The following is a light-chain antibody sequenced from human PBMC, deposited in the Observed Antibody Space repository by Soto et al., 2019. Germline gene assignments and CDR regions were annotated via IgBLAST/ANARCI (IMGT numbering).Light chain of an antibody. J-gene: IGLJ3*02. V-gene: IGLV4-69*01. Sequence: QLVLTQSPSASASLGASVKLTCTLSSGHSSYAIAWHQQQPEKGPRYLMEINSDGSHTKGDGVPDRFSGSSSGADRYLTISSRQSDDEADYYCQSWGTGGVFGGGTTLTVL. CDR2: INSDGSH. CDR1: SGHSSYA. CDR3: QSWGTGGV.